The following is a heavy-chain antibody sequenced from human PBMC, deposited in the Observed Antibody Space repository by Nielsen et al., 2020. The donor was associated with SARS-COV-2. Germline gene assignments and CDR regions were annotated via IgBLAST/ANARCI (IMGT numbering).Heavy chain of an antibody. J-gene: IGHJ3*02. Sequence: GESLKISCATSGFIFSIYGMHWVRQAPGKGLESVAVISYDGTGKKYADSVKGRFTISSDGSKSTLYLQMNSLRAEDTAVYFCARGSERDFWSGFSNPFDSWGQGTMVTVSS. CDR3: ARGSERDFWSGFSNPFDS. CDR1: GFIFSIYG. CDR2: ISYDGTGK. D-gene: IGHD3-3*01. V-gene: IGHV3-30*03.